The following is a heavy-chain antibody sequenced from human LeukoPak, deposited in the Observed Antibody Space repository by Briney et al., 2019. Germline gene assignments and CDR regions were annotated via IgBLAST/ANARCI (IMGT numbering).Heavy chain of an antibody. CDR1: GFTFSSYA. J-gene: IGHJ4*02. V-gene: IGHV3-23*01. D-gene: IGHD6-13*01. Sequence: PGGSLRLSCAASGFTFSSYAMSWVRQAPGKGLEWVSAISGSGGSTYYADSVKGRFTISRDNSKNTLYLQMNSLRAEDTAVYYCAKDFTMYSSSWYYFDYWGQGTLVTVSS. CDR3: AKDFTMYSSSWYYFDY. CDR2: ISGSGGST.